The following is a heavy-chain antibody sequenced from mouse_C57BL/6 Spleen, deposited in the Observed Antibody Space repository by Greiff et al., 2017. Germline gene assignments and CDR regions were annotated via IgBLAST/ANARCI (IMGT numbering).Heavy chain of an antibody. Sequence: VQLQQSGAELVRPGASVTLSCKASGYTFTDYEMHWVKQTPVHGLEWIGAIDPETGGTAYNQKFKGKAILTTDKSSSTAYRELRSLTSEDSAVYYCTNDFRYAMDYWGQGTSVTVSS. J-gene: IGHJ4*01. CDR3: TNDFRYAMDY. D-gene: IGHD2-4*01. CDR1: GYTFTDYE. CDR2: IDPETGGT. V-gene: IGHV1-15*01.